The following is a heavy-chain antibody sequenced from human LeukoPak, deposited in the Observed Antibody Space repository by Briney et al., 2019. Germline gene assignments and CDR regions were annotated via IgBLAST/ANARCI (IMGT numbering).Heavy chain of an antibody. CDR1: GGSISSSSYY. CDR2: INHSGST. CDR3: ARLTTRDY. V-gene: IGHV4-39*07. Sequence: SETLSLTCTVSGGSISSSSYYWSWIRQPPGKGLEWIGEINHSGSTNYNPSLKSRVTISVDTSKNQFSLKLSSVTAADTAVYYCARLTTRDYWGQGTLVTVSS. J-gene: IGHJ4*02. D-gene: IGHD4-11*01.